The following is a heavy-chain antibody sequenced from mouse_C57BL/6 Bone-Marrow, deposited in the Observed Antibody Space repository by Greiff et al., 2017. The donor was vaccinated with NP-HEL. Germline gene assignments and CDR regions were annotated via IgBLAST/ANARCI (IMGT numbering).Heavy chain of an antibody. CDR3: AREGGLRRRTYAMDY. Sequence: DVKLVESEGGLVQPGSSMKLSCTASGFTFSDYSMAWVRQVPEQGLEWVANINYDGSSTYYLDSLKSRFTFSRDNAKNILYLQMSSLKSEDTATYYCAREGGLRRRTYAMDYWGQGTSVTVSS. CDR2: INYDGSST. D-gene: IGHD2-4*01. V-gene: IGHV5-16*01. CDR1: GFTFSDYS. J-gene: IGHJ4*01.